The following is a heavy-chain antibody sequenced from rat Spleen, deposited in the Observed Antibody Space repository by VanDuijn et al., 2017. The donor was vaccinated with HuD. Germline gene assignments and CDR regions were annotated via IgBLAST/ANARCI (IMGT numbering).Heavy chain of an antibody. J-gene: IGHJ2*01. V-gene: IGHV5-29*01. D-gene: IGHD4-6*01. CDR2: ISYDGSST. Sequence: EVQLVESDGGLVQPGRSLKLSCAASGFTFSDYYMAWVRQAPTKGLEWVATISYDGSSTYYRDSMKGRFTVSRDNAKSTLYLQMDSLRSEDTATYYCVRHWGYWGQGVMVTVSS. CDR3: VRHWGY. CDR1: GFTFSDYY.